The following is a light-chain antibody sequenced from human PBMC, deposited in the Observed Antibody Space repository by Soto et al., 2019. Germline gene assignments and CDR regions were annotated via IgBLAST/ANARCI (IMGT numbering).Light chain of an antibody. CDR1: QNIFSY. CDR3: QQSYSGPHT. CDR2: AAS. J-gene: IGKJ2*01. Sequence: DIQMTQSPSSLSASVGDRVTITCRASQNIFSYLSWYQHKPGKAPELLIYAASSLQSGVPSRFSGSGSGTDFALTISSLQPEDFATFYCQQSYSGPHTFGQGTKLEI. V-gene: IGKV1-39*01.